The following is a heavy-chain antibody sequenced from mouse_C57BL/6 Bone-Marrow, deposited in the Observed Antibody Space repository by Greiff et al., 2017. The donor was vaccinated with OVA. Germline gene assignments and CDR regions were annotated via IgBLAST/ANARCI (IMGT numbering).Heavy chain of an antibody. Sequence: QVQLQQPGAELVKPGASVKLSCKASGYTFTSYWMHWVKQRPGRGLEWIGRIDPNSGGTKYNEKFKSKATLTVDKPSSTAYMQLSSLTSEDSAVYYCASGLDYGSSPQWYFDVWGTGTTVTVSS. CDR2: IDPNSGGT. V-gene: IGHV1-72*01. J-gene: IGHJ1*03. CDR1: GYTFTSYW. CDR3: ASGLDYGSSPQWYFDV. D-gene: IGHD1-1*01.